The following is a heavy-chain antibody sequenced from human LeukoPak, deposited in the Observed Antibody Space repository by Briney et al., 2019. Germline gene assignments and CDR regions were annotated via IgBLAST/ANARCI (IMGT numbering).Heavy chain of an antibody. D-gene: IGHD6-19*01. CDR3: ARELNVAGTLNWFDP. Sequence: SETLSLTCTVSGGSVSSGSYYWRWIRQPPGKGLEWIGYIYYSGSTNYNPSLKSRVTISVDTSKNQFSLKLSSVTAADTAVYYCARELNVAGTLNWFDPWGQGTLVSVSS. CDR1: GGSVSSGSYY. CDR2: IYYSGST. J-gene: IGHJ5*02. V-gene: IGHV4-61*01.